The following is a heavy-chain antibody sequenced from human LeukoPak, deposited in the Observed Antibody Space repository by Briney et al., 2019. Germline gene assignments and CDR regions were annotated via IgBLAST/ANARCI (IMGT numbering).Heavy chain of an antibody. J-gene: IGHJ4*02. CDR2: ISYDGSNK. CDR3: AKDLGFNWNGEVLEY. Sequence: GGSLRLSCAASGFTFSSYGMHWVRQAPGKGLEWVAVISYDGSNKYYADSVKGRFTISRDNSKNTLYLQMNSLRAEDTALYYCAKDLGFNWNGEVLEYWGRGTLVTVSS. V-gene: IGHV3-30*18. CDR1: GFTFSSYG. D-gene: IGHD5-24*01.